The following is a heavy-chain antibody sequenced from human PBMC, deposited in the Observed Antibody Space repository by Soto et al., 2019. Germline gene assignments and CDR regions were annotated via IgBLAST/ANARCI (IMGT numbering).Heavy chain of an antibody. CDR2: ISGSGGST. CDR1: GFSFSHYW. CDR3: AKDGVETATKGLIWFGALYGEDYFDY. D-gene: IGHD3-10*01. V-gene: IGHV3-23*01. Sequence: PGGSLRLSCAASGFSFSHYWMHWVRQAPGKGLEWVSAISGSGGSTYYADSVKGRFTISRDNSKNTLYLQMNSLRAEDTAVYYCAKDGVETATKGLIWFGALYGEDYFDYWGQGTLVTVSS. J-gene: IGHJ4*02.